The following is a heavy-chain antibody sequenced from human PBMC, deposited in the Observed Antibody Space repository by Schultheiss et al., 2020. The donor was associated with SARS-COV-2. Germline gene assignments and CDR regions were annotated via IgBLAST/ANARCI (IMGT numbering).Heavy chain of an antibody. CDR1: GYTFTGYY. J-gene: IGHJ6*02. CDR3: ARTAANIYDFLDYYGMDV. D-gene: IGHD5/OR15-5a*01. CDR2: IIPIFGTA. Sequence: SVKVSCKASGYTFTGYYMHWVRQAPGQGLEWMGAIIPIFGTANYAQKFQGRVTITADESTSTAYMELSSLRSEDTAVYYCARTAANIYDFLDYYGMDVWGQGTTVTVSS. V-gene: IGHV1-69*13.